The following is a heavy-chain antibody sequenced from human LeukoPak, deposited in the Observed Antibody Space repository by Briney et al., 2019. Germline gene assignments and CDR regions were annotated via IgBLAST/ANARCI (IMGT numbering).Heavy chain of an antibody. Sequence: PSETLSLTCTVSGGSISSYYWSWIRQPPGKGLEWIGYIYYSGSTNYNPSLKSRVTISVDTSKNQFSLKLSSVTAADTAVYYCARSGESPFDPWGQGTLVTVSS. CDR1: GGSISSYY. CDR3: ARSGESPFDP. D-gene: IGHD3-10*01. J-gene: IGHJ5*02. V-gene: IGHV4-59*01. CDR2: IYYSGST.